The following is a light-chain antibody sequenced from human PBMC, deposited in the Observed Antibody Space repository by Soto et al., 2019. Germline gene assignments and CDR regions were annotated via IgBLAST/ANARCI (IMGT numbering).Light chain of an antibody. J-gene: IGKJ1*01. V-gene: IGKV1-5*01. CDR2: DAS. CDR3: QQYNSYST. Sequence: DIQMTQSPSTLSASVGDRVTITCRASQSINNWLAWYQQKPGKAPKFLIYDASNLESGVPSRFSGSASGTEFTLTISSLQPDDFATYYCQQYNSYSTFGQGTKVDIK. CDR1: QSINNW.